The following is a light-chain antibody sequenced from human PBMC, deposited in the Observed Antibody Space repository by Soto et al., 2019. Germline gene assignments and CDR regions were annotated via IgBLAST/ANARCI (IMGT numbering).Light chain of an antibody. CDR2: GAS. V-gene: IGKV3-20*01. Sequence: EKDLTHSPVTXSSSPGKRATLTYRASQSVSSSYLAWYQQKPGKAPXLXXXGASSRANGIPDRLSGSGSGTDFTPTISRRQPEDFQASSCQQYCSEPTWTFGQGTQVDI. CDR1: QSVSSSY. J-gene: IGKJ1*01. CDR3: QQYCSEPTWT.